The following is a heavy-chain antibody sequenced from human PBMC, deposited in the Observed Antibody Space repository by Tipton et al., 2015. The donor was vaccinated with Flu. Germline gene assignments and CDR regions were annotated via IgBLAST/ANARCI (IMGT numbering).Heavy chain of an antibody. J-gene: IGHJ3*02. CDR1: GGSISSGSYY. D-gene: IGHD3-16*01. V-gene: IGHV4-61*02. Sequence: TLSLTCTVSGGSISSGSYYWSWIRQPAGKGLVWIGRIYTSGSTNYNPSLKSRVTISVDTSKNQFSLKLSSVTAADTAVYYCARMGDAFDIWGQGTMVTVSS. CDR3: ARMGDAFDI. CDR2: IYTSGST.